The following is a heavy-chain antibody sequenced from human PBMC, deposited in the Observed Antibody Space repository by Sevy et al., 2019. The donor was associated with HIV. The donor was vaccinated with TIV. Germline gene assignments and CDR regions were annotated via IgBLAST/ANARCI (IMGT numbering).Heavy chain of an antibody. CDR1: GFTFHYYN. J-gene: IGHJ4*02. V-gene: IGHV3-21*01. Sequence: GGSLRLSCAASGFTFHYYNMNWVRQAPGKGLEWLSSISGSGDYIYYADSVEGRFTISRDNAKNSLYLQMNSLRAEDTAVYYCASQTVDQGNLFDYWGQGTLVTVSS. CDR2: ISGSGDYI. D-gene: IGHD7-27*01. CDR3: ASQTVDQGNLFDY.